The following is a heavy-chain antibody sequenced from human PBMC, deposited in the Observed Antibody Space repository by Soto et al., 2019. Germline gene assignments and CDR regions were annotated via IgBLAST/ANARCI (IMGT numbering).Heavy chain of an antibody. CDR3: ARARLVVEGRFDY. CDR1: AFSFSDYY. Sequence: QVQLVESGGGLVKPGGSLRLSCAASAFSFSDYYMNWIRQAPGKGLEWLSYISSTATYTNYADSVRGRFTISRDSAKNSLYLDMNGLRAEDTAVYYCARARLVVEGRFDYWGQGTLVTVSS. V-gene: IGHV3-11*06. D-gene: IGHD3-22*01. J-gene: IGHJ4*02. CDR2: ISSTATYT.